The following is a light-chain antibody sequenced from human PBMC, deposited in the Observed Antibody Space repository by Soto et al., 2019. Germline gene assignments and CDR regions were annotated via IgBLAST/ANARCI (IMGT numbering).Light chain of an antibody. V-gene: IGKV2-28*01. Sequence: DIVMTQSPLSLPVTPGEPASISCRSSQSLLHSKGYNYLDWYLQKPGQSPQLLIYWGSNRASGVPDRFSGSGSGTDFTLKISRVEAEDVGVYYCMQALQTPPYTFGQGTKLEIK. CDR1: QSLLHSKGYNY. CDR3: MQALQTPPYT. J-gene: IGKJ2*01. CDR2: WGS.